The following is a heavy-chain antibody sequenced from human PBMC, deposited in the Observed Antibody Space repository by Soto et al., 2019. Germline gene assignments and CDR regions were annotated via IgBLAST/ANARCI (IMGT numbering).Heavy chain of an antibody. CDR1: GYSFTNND. Sequence: ASVKVSCKASGYSFTNNDVSWVRQATGQGLEWMGWMNPGSGDTGYAQKFQGRVTMTRDISIATAYMELSSLRSDDTAIYYCARMGTFGSLNWFDPWGQGTLVTVS. J-gene: IGHJ5*02. D-gene: IGHD3-16*01. CDR3: ARMGTFGSLNWFDP. V-gene: IGHV1-8*01. CDR2: MNPGSGDT.